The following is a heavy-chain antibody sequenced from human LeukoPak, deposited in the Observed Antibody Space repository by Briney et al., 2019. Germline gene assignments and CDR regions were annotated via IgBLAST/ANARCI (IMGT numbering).Heavy chain of an antibody. V-gene: IGHV3-21*01. CDR2: IFSRSESI. J-gene: IGHJ4*02. CDR3: ARDFLHSSTSRPFDY. CDR1: DFTLTNAW. Sequence: GGSLRLSCAASDFTLTNAWVNWIRQAPGEGLEWVSCIFSRSESIFYADSVKGRFTISRDNAKNSLYLQMDSLRAEDTAVYYCARDFLHSSTSRPFDYWGQGTLVTVSS. D-gene: IGHD2-2*01.